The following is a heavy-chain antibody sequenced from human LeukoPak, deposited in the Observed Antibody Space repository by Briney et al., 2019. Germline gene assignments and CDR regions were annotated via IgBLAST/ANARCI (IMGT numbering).Heavy chain of an antibody. CDR3: ARDPQSLWFGELLKSDGMDV. CDR1: GYTFTGYY. Sequence: ASVKVSCKASGYTFTGYYMHWVRQAPGQGLEWMGWINPNSGGTNYAQKFQGRVTMTRDTSISTAYMELSRLRSDDTAVYYCARDPQSLWFGELLKSDGMDVWGQGTTVTVSS. D-gene: IGHD3-10*01. V-gene: IGHV1-2*02. CDR2: INPNSGGT. J-gene: IGHJ6*02.